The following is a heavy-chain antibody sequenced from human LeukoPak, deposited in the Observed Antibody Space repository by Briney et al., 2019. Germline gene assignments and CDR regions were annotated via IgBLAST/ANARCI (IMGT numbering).Heavy chain of an antibody. J-gene: IGHJ6*01. CDR1: GFTFSSYA. CDR2: ISGSGGTT. D-gene: IGHD3-3*01. Sequence: GGSLRLSCAASGFTFSSYAMSWLRQAPGKGREWVSAISGSGGTTYYADCVKGRFTISRDNSKSTLYLQKRRLRADDTAVYYCARDPYYDFWSGYYGGYGMDVWGQGTTVTVSS. V-gene: IGHV3-23*01. CDR3: ARDPYYDFWSGYYGGYGMDV.